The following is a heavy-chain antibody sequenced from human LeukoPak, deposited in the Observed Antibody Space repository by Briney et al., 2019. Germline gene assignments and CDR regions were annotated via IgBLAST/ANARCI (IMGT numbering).Heavy chain of an antibody. D-gene: IGHD6-13*01. CDR1: GGSFSDYY. CDR2: INHSGST. V-gene: IGHV4-34*01. J-gene: IGHJ4*02. Sequence: PSETLSLTCAVYGGSFSDYYWSWIRQPPGKGLEWIGEINHSGSTNYNPSLKSRVTISVDTSKNQFSLKLSSVTAADTAVYYCARGIAAAGTDYWGQGTLVTVSS. CDR3: ARGIAAAGTDY.